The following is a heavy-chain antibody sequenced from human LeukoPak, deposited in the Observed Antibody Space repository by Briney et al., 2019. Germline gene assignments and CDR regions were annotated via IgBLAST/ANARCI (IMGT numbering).Heavy chain of an antibody. CDR1: GYTFTAYY. J-gene: IGHJ4*02. CDR2: IHPNSGAT. CDR3: ARDGDSRMVDFDY. D-gene: IGHD3-10*01. V-gene: IGHV1-2*02. Sequence: ASVKVSCKASGYTFTAYYIYWVRQAPGQGLEWVGFIHPNSGATNYAPKFQGRVTMARDTSISTAYMELSRPTSDDTAMYYCARDGDSRMVDFDYWGQGTLVTVSS.